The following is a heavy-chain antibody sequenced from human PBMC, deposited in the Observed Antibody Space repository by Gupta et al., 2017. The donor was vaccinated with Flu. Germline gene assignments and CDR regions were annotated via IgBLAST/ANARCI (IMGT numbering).Heavy chain of an antibody. D-gene: IGHD3-16*01. V-gene: IGHV4-34*01. J-gene: IGHJ4*02. CDR2: ISHSGII. CDR3: ARGDDYVWGMDDY. Sequence: IRQSPGKGLEWMGEISHSGIINYNPSLKSRVTMSVDTSKNQVSLTLRSVTAADTAVYYCARGDDYVWGMDDYWGQGTLVTVTS.